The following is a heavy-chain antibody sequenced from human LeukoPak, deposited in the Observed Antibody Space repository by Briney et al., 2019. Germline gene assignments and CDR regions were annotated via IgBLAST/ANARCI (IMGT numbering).Heavy chain of an antibody. V-gene: IGHV3-30*18. CDR2: ISSDGRNI. D-gene: IGHD3-16*02. Sequence: GGSLRLSCAASGITFTIAGMHWVRQVPGKGLKWVAVISSDGRNIYYADSVKGRFIISRDTSRNILFLQMNGLRADDTAIYYCAKDKGNRYFDYWGQGTLVTISS. J-gene: IGHJ4*02. CDR3: AKDKGNRYFDY. CDR1: GITFTIAG.